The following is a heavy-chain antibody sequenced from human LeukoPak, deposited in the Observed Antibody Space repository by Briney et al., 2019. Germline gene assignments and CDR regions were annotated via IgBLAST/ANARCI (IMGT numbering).Heavy chain of an antibody. CDR1: EYFISSGYY. D-gene: IGHD5/OR15-5a*01. Sequence: SETLPLTCSVSEYFISSGYYWGWIRQSPGTGLEWIGMIFHTGSTYYTSSLKSRVTISVDTSKNQFSLRLSSMTAADTAIYYCARLSLVYDPYYFDYWGQGTLVTVSS. CDR3: ARLSLVYDPYYFDY. V-gene: IGHV4-38-2*02. J-gene: IGHJ4*02. CDR2: IFHTGST.